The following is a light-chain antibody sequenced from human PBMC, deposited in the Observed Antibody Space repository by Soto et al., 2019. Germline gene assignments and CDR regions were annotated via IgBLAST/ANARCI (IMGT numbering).Light chain of an antibody. Sequence: TQSPSTLSASVGDRVTITCRASQSISNWLAWYQQKPGQAPRLLIYDASNRATGIPARFSGSGSGTDFTLTISSLEPEDFAVYYCQQSSNWPLTFGGGTKVEIK. CDR1: QSISNW. J-gene: IGKJ4*01. V-gene: IGKV3-11*01. CDR2: DAS. CDR3: QQSSNWPLT.